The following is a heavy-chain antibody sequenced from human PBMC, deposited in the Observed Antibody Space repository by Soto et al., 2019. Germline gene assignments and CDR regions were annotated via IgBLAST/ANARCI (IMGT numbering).Heavy chain of an antibody. J-gene: IGHJ4*02. D-gene: IGHD3-10*01. Sequence: QVQLQESGPGLVKPSQTLSLTCTVSGGSISSGDYYWSWIRQPPGQGLEWIGYIYYSGSTYYNPSLKSRVTISVDTSKNQCSLKLSSVTAADTAVYYCARERVVRGVIIPDYWGQGTLVTVSS. CDR2: IYYSGST. V-gene: IGHV4-30-4*01. CDR3: ARERVVRGVIIPDY. CDR1: GGSISSGDYY.